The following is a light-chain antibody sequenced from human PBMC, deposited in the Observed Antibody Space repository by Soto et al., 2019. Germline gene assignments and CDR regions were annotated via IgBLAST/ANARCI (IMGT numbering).Light chain of an antibody. J-gene: IGKJ5*01. CDR2: DVS. CDR1: QSISSW. Sequence: DIQMTQSPSTLSASVGDRVTIACRASQSISSWLAWYQQKPGKAPKLLIYDVSSLESGVPSRFSGSGSGTDFTLSISSLQPEDFATYYCQQASSFPPTLGQGTRLEI. V-gene: IGKV1-5*01. CDR3: QQASSFPPT.